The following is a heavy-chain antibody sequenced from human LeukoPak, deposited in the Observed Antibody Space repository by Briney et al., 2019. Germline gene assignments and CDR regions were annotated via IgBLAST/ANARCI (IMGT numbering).Heavy chain of an antibody. CDR2: IGYEGVHK. Sequence: GGSLRLSCAASGFTFNNFGMHWVRQAPGKGLDWVSFIGYEGVHKYYADSVKGRFTISKDNSKATLYLQMNSLRPEDTAVYYCAKDLHGGYSSDYWGQGTLVTVFS. CDR3: AKDLHGGYSSDY. J-gene: IGHJ4*02. V-gene: IGHV3-30*02. D-gene: IGHD4-23*01. CDR1: GFTFNNFG.